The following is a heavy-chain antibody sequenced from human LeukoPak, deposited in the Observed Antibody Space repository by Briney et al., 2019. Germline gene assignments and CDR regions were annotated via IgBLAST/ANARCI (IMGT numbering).Heavy chain of an antibody. CDR2: ISYDGSNK. CDR1: GFTFSSYA. CDR3: ASSSSSFDY. D-gene: IGHD6-6*01. Sequence: GGSLRLSCAASGFTFSSYAMHWVRQAPGKGLEWVAVISYDGSNKYYADSVKGRFTISRDNSKNTLYLQMNSLRAEDTAVYYCASSSSSFDYWGQGTLVTVSS. V-gene: IGHV3-30-3*01. J-gene: IGHJ4*02.